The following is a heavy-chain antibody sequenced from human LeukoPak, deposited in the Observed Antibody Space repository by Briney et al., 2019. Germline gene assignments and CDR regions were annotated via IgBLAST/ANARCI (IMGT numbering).Heavy chain of an antibody. D-gene: IGHD3-3*01. J-gene: IGHJ4*02. CDR2: IYADGST. V-gene: IGHV3-66*04. Sequence: SGGSLRLSCAASGFTFNSYAMIWVRQAPGKGLEWVSLIYADGSTHYTDSVKGRFSISRDNSQNTVYLQMNSLRGEDTAVYFCAKRSVPGRPGYWGQGTLVTVSS. CDR3: AKRSVPGRPGY. CDR1: GFTFNSYA.